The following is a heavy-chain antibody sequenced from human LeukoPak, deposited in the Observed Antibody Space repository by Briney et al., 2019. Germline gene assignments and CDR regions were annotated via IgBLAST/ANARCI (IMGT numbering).Heavy chain of an antibody. CDR1: GGSVSTGEY. J-gene: IGHJ4*02. Sequence: PSETLSLTCTVSGGSVSTGEYWSWLRQAPGQGLEWIGYIYSSGSTYRNPSLQSRVTISVDTSKNQFSLKVTSVTAADAAVYYCARALGYNYGGLLAYWGQGTLVTVSS. CDR3: ARALGYNYGGLLAY. D-gene: IGHD5-18*01. CDR2: IYSSGST. V-gene: IGHV4-30-4*01.